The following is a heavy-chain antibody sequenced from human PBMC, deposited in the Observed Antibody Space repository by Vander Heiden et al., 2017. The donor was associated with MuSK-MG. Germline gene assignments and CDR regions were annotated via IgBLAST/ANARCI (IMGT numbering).Heavy chain of an antibody. D-gene: IGHD3-16*01. V-gene: IGHV5-10-1*03. CDR2: INPSDSYT. CDR1: GYSFTNYW. J-gene: IGHJ2*01. CDR3: ARPPRGGGLYWYFDL. Sequence: EVQLVQSGAEVKKPGESLRISCKGSGYSFTNYWINWVRQMPGKGLGWMGWINPSDSYTNYSPSFQGHVTISADKSISTAYRQWSSLKASDTAMYYCARPPRGGGLYWYFDLWGRGTLVTVSS.